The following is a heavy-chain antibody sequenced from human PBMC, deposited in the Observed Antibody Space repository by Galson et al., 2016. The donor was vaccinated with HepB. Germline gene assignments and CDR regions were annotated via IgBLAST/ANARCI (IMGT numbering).Heavy chain of an antibody. CDR1: GFTFGSYG. CDR3: AKSPLMFFGELLGYLQH. J-gene: IGHJ1*01. Sequence: SLRLSCAASGFTFGSYGMHWVRQAPGKGLEWVAVLSYDASKKHYADSVKGRFTISRDKSKNTLYLQMNSLRAEDTAVYYCAKSPLMFFGELLGYLQHWGQGTLVTVSS. CDR2: LSYDASKK. V-gene: IGHV3-30*18. D-gene: IGHD3-10*01.